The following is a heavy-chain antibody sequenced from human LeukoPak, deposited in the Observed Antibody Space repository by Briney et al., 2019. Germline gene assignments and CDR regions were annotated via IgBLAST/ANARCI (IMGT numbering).Heavy chain of an antibody. D-gene: IGHD6-13*01. CDR3: ATSRDLSSSWYGGGAFDI. CDR2: IYYSGST. Sequence: SETLSLTCTVSGGSISSYYWSWIRQPPGKGLEWIGYIYYSGSTNYNPSLKSRVTISVDTSKNQFSLKLSSVTAADTAVYYCATSRDLSSSWYGGGAFDIWGQGTMVTVSS. J-gene: IGHJ3*02. CDR1: GGSISSYY. V-gene: IGHV4-59*01.